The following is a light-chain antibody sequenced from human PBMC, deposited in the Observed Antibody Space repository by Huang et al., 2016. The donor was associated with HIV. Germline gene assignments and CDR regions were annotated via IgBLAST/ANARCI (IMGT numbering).Light chain of an antibody. Sequence: DIVMTQSPDSMTVSLGERATINFKSSQSVLHSSKKKNYLAGYQHKPGQPPKVRSYWASTRESGVPDRFSGSGSGTDFTLTISSLQAEDVAVYFCHQYYSTPQTFGQGTKVEIK. J-gene: IGKJ1*01. CDR1: QSVLHSSKKKNY. V-gene: IGKV4-1*01. CDR2: WAS. CDR3: HQYYSTPQT.